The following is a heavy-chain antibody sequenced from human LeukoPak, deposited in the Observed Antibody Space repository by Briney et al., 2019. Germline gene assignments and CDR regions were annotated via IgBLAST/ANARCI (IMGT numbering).Heavy chain of an antibody. D-gene: IGHD6-19*01. J-gene: IGHJ4*01. V-gene: IGHV3-30*12. CDR1: GFTFRING. CDR3: ARGLYNNAWYYFDY. Sequence: GGSLRLSCAASGFTFRINGMHWVRQAPGKGLEWVAFISYDGVNKFYVDSVKGRFSISSDISKSTLYLQMNSLRAEDTAVYHCARGLYNNAWYYFDYWGHGTLVTVSS. CDR2: ISYDGVNK.